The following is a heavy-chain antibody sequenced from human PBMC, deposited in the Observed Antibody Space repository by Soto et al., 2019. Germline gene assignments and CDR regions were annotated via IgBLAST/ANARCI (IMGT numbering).Heavy chain of an antibody. CDR1: GFTFSSYA. V-gene: IGHV3-23*01. J-gene: IGHJ4*02. Sequence: GGSLRLSCAASGFTFSSYAMSWVRQAPGKGLEWVSAISGSGGSTYYADSVKGRFTISRDNSKNKLYLQMNSLRAEDTAVYYCAKGDYYYDSSGQFGDYFDYWGQGTLVTVSS. CDR3: AKGDYYYDSSGQFGDYFDY. CDR2: ISGSGGST. D-gene: IGHD3-22*01.